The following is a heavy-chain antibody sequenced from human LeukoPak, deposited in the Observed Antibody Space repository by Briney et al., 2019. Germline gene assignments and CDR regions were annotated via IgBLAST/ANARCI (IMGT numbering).Heavy chain of an antibody. D-gene: IGHD3-10*01. J-gene: IGHJ6*03. CDR3: ARGGSGSYHYYYYYYMDV. CDR1: GFAFSSYG. V-gene: IGHV3-23*01. Sequence: GGSLRLSCAASGFAFSSYGMSWVRQAPGKGLEWVSAISGSGGSTYYADSVKGRFTISRDNSKNTLYLQMNSLRAEDTAVYYCARGGSGSYHYYYYYYMDVWGKGTTVTISS. CDR2: ISGSGGST.